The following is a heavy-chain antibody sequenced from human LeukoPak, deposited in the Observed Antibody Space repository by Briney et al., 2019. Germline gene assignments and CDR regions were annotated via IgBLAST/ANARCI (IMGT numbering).Heavy chain of an antibody. CDR3: AKGGYIGYNGLFDI. CDR2: ISAGGTAI. V-gene: IGHV3-23*01. CDR1: GFTFAPYI. Sequence: GGSLRLSCAASGFTFAPYIVSWVRQAPGKGLQWVSAISAGGTAIYYADSVKGRFTISRDDPNNMLYLQMNSLRDEDTATYYCAKGGYIGYNGLFDIWGQGTTVTVSS. J-gene: IGHJ3*02. D-gene: IGHD5-12*01.